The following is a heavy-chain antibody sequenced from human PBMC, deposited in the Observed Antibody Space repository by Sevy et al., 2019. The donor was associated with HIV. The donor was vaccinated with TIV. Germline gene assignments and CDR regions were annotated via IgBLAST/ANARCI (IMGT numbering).Heavy chain of an antibody. CDR2: ISGSSNDI. CDR1: GFTFNIYA. Sequence: GGSRLSCVASGFTFNIYAMHWVRQAPGKGLQWVSCISGSSNDIYYADSLKGRFTISRDNAKNSLYLQMNSLRAEDTAVYYCARKMELLVPDYWGQGTLVTVSS. CDR3: ARKMELLVPDY. D-gene: IGHD1-7*01. J-gene: IGHJ4*02. V-gene: IGHV3-21*01.